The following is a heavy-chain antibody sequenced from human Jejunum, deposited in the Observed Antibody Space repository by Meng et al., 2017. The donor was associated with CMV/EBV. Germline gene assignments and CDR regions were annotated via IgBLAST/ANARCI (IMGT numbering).Heavy chain of an antibody. CDR3: ARDLVAATAPNN. J-gene: IGHJ4*02. V-gene: IGHV3-21*01. CDR1: GFAFSTYA. CDR2: ISAGSDYI. Sequence: AGFAFSTYAMAGVRQAPGKGLEWVSSISAGSDYIYYADSVKGRFTVSRDNAKNSLYLQTNSLRAEDTAVYYCARDLVAATAPNNWGQGTRVTVSS. D-gene: IGHD1-26*01.